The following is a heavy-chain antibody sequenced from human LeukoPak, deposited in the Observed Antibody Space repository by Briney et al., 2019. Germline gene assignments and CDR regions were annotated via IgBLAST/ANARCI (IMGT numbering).Heavy chain of an antibody. D-gene: IGHD2-8*02. CDR1: GFTLGSYW. V-gene: IGHV3-74*01. CDR3: AKDLVVSTFGQYYFHY. Sequence: GGSLRLSCAVSGFTLGSYWMHWVRQAPGQGLAWVSRVNTDGSSTTYAESVKGRFTISRDNSKSTLYLQMNSLRVEDTAVYYCAKDLVVSTFGQYYFHYWGQGTLVTVSS. J-gene: IGHJ4*02. CDR2: VNTDGSST.